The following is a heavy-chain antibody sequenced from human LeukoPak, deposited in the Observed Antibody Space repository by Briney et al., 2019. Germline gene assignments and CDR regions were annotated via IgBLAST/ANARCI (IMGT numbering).Heavy chain of an antibody. CDR1: GYTLTELS. J-gene: IGHJ6*03. CDR2: INPNSGGT. Sequence: ASVKVSCKVSGYTLTELSMHWVRQAPGQGLEWMGWINPNSGGTNYAQKFQGRVTMTRDTSISTAYMELSRLRSDDTAVYYCARDPAPRVSVVVPAAMNSDYYYYYMDVWGKGTTVTISS. V-gene: IGHV1-2*02. CDR3: ARDPAPRVSVVVPAAMNSDYYYYYMDV. D-gene: IGHD2-2*01.